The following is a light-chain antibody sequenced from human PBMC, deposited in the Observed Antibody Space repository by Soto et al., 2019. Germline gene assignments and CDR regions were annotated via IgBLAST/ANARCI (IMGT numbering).Light chain of an antibody. CDR3: QQDGSSPLT. CDR1: QSVRSTY. CDR2: DAS. V-gene: IGKV3-20*01. Sequence: IVLTQSPDTMSLSPGERATLSCRASQSVRSTYLAWYQQKPGQAPRFLIYDASSRATGIPDRFSGSGSGTDFTLTISRLEPEDFAVYYCQQDGSSPLTFGGGTKVEIK. J-gene: IGKJ4*01.